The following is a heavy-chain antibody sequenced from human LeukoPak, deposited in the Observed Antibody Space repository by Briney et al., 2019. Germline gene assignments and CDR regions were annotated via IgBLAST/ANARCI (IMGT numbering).Heavy chain of an antibody. CDR2: ISGTGSNT. J-gene: IGHJ4*02. D-gene: IGHD5-24*01. CDR3: ARDRRDGYTYYFDY. Sequence: GGSLRLSCAASGFTSSGYAMGWVRQAPGKGLEWVSTISGTGSNTYYADSVKGRFTISRDNSKNTLYLQMNSLRAEDTAVYYCARDRRDGYTYYFDYWGQGTLVTVSS. V-gene: IGHV3-23*01. CDR1: GFTSSGYA.